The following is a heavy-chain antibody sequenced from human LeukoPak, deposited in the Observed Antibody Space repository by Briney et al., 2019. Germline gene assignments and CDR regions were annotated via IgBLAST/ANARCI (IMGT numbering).Heavy chain of an antibody. CDR2: ISSSSSYI. J-gene: IGHJ4*02. V-gene: IGHV3-21*01. D-gene: IGHD6-13*01. CDR3: ATHPSYSGNWYVRDY. Sequence: GGSLRLSCAASGFTFSSYSMNWVRQAPGKGLEWVSSISSSSSYIYYADSVKGRFTISRDNAKNSLYLQMNSLRAEDTAVYYCATHPSYSGNWYVRDYWGQGTLVTVSS. CDR1: GFTFSSYS.